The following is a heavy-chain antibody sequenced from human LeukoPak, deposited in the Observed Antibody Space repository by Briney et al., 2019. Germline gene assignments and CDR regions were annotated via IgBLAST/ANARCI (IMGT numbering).Heavy chain of an antibody. Sequence: PGGSLRLSCAASGFTFADHDMHWVRQAPGKGLEWVSGISWNSGNIVYADSVKGRFTISRDNAKSSLYLQMNSLRAEDTAFYYCAKSSTRRLDYWGQGTLVTVSS. V-gene: IGHV3-9*01. D-gene: IGHD2-2*01. J-gene: IGHJ4*02. CDR3: AKSSTRRLDY. CDR1: GFTFADHD. CDR2: ISWNSGNI.